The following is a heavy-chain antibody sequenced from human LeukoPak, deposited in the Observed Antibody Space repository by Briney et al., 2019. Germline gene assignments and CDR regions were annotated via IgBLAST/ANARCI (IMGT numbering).Heavy chain of an antibody. CDR2: ISYDGSNK. CDR3: ARNAYSSDWPGDFDY. J-gene: IGHJ4*02. Sequence: QPGRSLRLSCAASGFTFSSYAMHWVRQAPGKGLEWVAFISYDGSNKYYADSVKGRFTISRDNSKNTLFLQMNSLRAEDTAVYYCARNAYSSDWPGDFDYWGQGTLVTVSS. CDR1: GFTFSSYA. V-gene: IGHV3-30*04. D-gene: IGHD6-19*01.